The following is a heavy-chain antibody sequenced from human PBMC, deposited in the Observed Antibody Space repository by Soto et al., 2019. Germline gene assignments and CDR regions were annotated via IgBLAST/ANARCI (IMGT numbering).Heavy chain of an antibody. CDR1: GFTFSNAW. Sequence: PGGSLRLSCAASGFTFSNAWMSWVRQAPGKGLEWVGRIKSKTDGGTTDYAAPVKGRFTISRDDSKNTLYLQMNSLKTEDTAVYYCTMPSLDSIAADYYHYHLAVPGQRTTVTVSS. CDR2: IKSKTDGGTT. J-gene: IGHJ6*03. CDR3: TMPSLDSIAADYYHYHLAV. V-gene: IGHV3-15*01. D-gene: IGHD6-6*01.